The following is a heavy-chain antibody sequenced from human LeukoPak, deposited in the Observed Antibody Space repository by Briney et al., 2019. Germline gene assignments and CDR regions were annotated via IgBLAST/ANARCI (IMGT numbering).Heavy chain of an antibody. CDR3: AKALLDAYYFDY. J-gene: IGHJ4*02. V-gene: IGHV3-23*01. CDR2: ISGSGSST. CDR1: GFTFSSYA. D-gene: IGHD2/OR15-2a*01. Sequence: PGGSLRLSCAASGFTFSSYALSWVRQAPGKGLEWVSAISGSGSSTYYAGSVKGRFTISRDNSKNTLYLQVNSLRAEDTAVYYCAKALLDAYYFDYWGQGTLVTVSS.